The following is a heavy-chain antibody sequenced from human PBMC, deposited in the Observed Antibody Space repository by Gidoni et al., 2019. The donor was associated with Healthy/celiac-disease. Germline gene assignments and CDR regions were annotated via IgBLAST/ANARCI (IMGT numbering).Heavy chain of an antibody. J-gene: IGHJ4*02. CDR3: ARDLGQLWFVS. CDR2: IYSGGST. D-gene: IGHD5-18*01. V-gene: IGHV3-53*01. Sequence: EVQLVESGGGLIQPGGSLRLSCAASGFTVSSNDMSWVRQAPGKGLGWVSVIYSGGSTYYADSVKGRFTISRDNSKNTLYLQINSLRAEDTAVYYCARDLGQLWFVSWGQGTLVTVSS. CDR1: GFTVSSND.